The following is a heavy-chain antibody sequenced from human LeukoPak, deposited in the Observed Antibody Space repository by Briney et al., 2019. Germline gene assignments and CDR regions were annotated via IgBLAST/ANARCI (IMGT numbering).Heavy chain of an antibody. CDR1: GFTFSSYA. CDR2: ISYDGSNK. CDR3: ARRGDGYNGAFDI. D-gene: IGHD5-24*01. Sequence: PGRSLRLSCAASGFTFSSYAMHWVRQAPGKGLEWVAVISYDGSNKYYADSVKGRFTISRDNSKNTLYLQMNSLRADDTAVYYCARRGDGYNGAFDIWGQGTIVTVSS. V-gene: IGHV3-30-3*01. J-gene: IGHJ3*02.